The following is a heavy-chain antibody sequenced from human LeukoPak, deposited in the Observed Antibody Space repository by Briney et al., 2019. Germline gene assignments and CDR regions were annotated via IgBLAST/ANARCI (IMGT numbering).Heavy chain of an antibody. Sequence: SETLSLTCAVYGGSFSGYYWSWIRQPPGKGLEWIGEINHSGSTNYNPSLKSRVTISVDTSKNQFSLKLSSVTAADTAVYYCARRPYYYGSGSSRWFDPWGRGTLVTVSS. CDR3: ARRPYYYGSGSSRWFDP. V-gene: IGHV4-34*01. CDR2: INHSGST. J-gene: IGHJ5*02. D-gene: IGHD3-10*01. CDR1: GGSFSGYY.